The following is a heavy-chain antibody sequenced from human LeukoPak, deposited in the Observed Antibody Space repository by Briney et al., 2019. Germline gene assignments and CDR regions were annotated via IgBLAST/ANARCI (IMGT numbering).Heavy chain of an antibody. CDR2: INPNSGGT. V-gene: IGHV1-2*02. J-gene: IGHJ5*02. Sequence: ASVKVSCKASGYTFTGYYMHWVRQAPGQGLEWMGWINPNSGGTNYAQKFQGRVTMTRDTSISTAYMELFRLTSDDTAVYYCTRDLSRDNWFDPWGQGTLVTVSS. CDR1: GYTFTGYY. CDR3: TRDLSRDNWFDP.